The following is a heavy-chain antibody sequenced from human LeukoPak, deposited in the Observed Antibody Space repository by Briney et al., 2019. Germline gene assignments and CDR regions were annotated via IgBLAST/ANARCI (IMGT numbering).Heavy chain of an antibody. Sequence: GGSLRLSCAASGFTFSSYAMTWVRQAPGKGLEWVSSITGSDGSIYYADSVKGRFTISRDNSKNTVYLEMNSLKAEDTAVYYCAKGGSSGDYWGQGTLVTVSS. CDR1: GFTFSSYA. CDR2: ITGSDGSI. V-gene: IGHV3-23*01. CDR3: AKGGSSGDY. D-gene: IGHD6-19*01. J-gene: IGHJ4*02.